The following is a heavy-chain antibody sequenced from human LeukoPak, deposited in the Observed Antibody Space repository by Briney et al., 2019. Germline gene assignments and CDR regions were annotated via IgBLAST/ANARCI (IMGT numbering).Heavy chain of an antibody. V-gene: IGHV1-69*04. Sequence: SVKVSCKASGGTFSSYAISWVRQAPGQGLEWMGRIIPILGIANYAQKFQGRVTITADKSTSTAYMELSSLRSEDTAVYYCARSSISGSGYYFDYWGQGTLVTVSS. CDR3: ARSSISGSGYYFDY. D-gene: IGHD3-22*01. J-gene: IGHJ4*02. CDR1: GGTFSSYA. CDR2: IIPILGIA.